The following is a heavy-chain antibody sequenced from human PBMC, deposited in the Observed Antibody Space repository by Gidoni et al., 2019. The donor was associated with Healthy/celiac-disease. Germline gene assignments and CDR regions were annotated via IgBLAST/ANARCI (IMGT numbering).Heavy chain of an antibody. CDR2: ISSSSSYI. J-gene: IGHJ5*02. CDR1: GFTFSSYS. D-gene: IGHD3-10*01. Sequence: EVQLVESGGGLVKSGGSLRLPCAASGFTFSSYSMNWVRQAPGKGLEWVSSISSSSSYIYYADSVKGRFTISRDNAKNSLYLQMNSLRAEDTAVYYCARAVTMVRGGGPWGQGTLVTVSS. V-gene: IGHV3-21*01. CDR3: ARAVTMVRGGGP.